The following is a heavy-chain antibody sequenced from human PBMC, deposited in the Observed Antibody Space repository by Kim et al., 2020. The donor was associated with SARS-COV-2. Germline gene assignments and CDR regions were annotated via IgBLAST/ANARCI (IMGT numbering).Heavy chain of an antibody. V-gene: IGHV4-59*13. CDR2: IYYSGST. J-gene: IGHJ5*02. CDR3: ARAGGRRKWFDP. CDR1: GGSISSYY. Sequence: SETLSLTCTVSGGSISSYYWSWIRQPPGKGLEWIGYIYYSGSTNYNPSLKSRVTISVDTSKNQFSLKLSSVTAADTAVYYCARAGGRRKWFDPWGQVAL. D-gene: IGHD2-15*01.